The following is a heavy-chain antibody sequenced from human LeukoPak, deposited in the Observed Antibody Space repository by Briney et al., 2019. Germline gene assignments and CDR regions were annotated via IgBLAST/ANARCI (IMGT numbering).Heavy chain of an antibody. V-gene: IGHV3-21*01. J-gene: IGHJ4*02. CDR2: ISTSSSYI. CDR3: ARDLGSVPAALLDC. CDR1: GFTFSSYS. Sequence: GGSLRLSCAASGFTFSSYSMNWVRQAPGKGLEWVSSISTSSSYIDYADSVKGRFTISRDNAKNSLYLQMNSLRAEDTAVYYCARDLGSVPAALLDCWGQGTLVTVSS. D-gene: IGHD2-2*01.